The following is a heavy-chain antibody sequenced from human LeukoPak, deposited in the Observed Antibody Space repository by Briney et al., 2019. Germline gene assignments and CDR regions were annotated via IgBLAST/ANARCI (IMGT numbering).Heavy chain of an antibody. CDR3: ARSHGSGSYYTPYLIFDY. CDR2: IYTSGST. D-gene: IGHD3-10*01. V-gene: IGHV4-61*02. Sequence: SETLSLTCTVSGGSISSTNYYWGWIRQPAGKGLEWIGRIYTSGSTNYNPSLKSRVTMSVDTSKNQFSLKLSSVTAADTAVYYCARSHGSGSYYTPYLIFDYWGQGTLVTVSS. CDR1: GGSISSTNYY. J-gene: IGHJ4*02.